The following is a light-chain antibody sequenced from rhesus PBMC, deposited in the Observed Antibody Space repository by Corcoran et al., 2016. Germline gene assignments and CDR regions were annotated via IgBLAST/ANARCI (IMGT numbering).Light chain of an antibody. Sequence: DIQMTQSPSSLSASVGDRVTITCRASENVNNYLNWYQQKPGKDPKLLIYKASTLQSGVPSRFSGSGSGTVYTFTISSLLPEDVATYYCQHGYGTPFTFGPGTKLDIK. V-gene: IGKV1-74*01. CDR1: ENVNNY. CDR2: KAS. J-gene: IGKJ3*01. CDR3: QHGYGTPFT.